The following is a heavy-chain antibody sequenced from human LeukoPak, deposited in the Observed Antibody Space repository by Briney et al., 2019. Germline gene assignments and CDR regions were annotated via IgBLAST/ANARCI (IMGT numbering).Heavy chain of an antibody. D-gene: IGHD3-22*01. CDR2: IRSSSSYT. Sequence: GGSLRLPCAASGFTFSDYYMSWIREAPGKWLEWVSYIRSSSSYTNYADSVKGRFTISRDNAKNSLYLQMNSLRAEDTAVYYCARGYYDNSGYYFPFDYWGQGTLVTVSS. CDR3: ARGYYDNSGYYFPFDY. J-gene: IGHJ4*02. V-gene: IGHV3-11*06. CDR1: GFTFSDYY.